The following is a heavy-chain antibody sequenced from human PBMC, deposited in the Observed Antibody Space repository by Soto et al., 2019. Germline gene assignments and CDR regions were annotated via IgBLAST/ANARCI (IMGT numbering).Heavy chain of an antibody. CDR2: ISYDGSNN. V-gene: IGHV3-30-3*01. D-gene: IGHD5-18*01. J-gene: IGHJ4*02. CDR1: GFNFSIYT. CDR3: ARTSVSVHTFDY. Sequence: QMQLVESGGGVVLPGRSRRLSCAASGFNFSIYTIDWVRQAPGRGLEWVAGISYDGSNNYYADSVKGRFTISRDNSMDTLFLQMNSPRPEDTAMYYCARTSVSVHTFDYWGQGTLVAVSS.